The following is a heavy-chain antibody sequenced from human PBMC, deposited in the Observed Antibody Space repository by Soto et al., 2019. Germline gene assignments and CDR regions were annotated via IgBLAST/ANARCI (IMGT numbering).Heavy chain of an antibody. CDR1: GYTFTSYG. V-gene: IGHV1-18*01. D-gene: IGHD2-15*01. CDR3: ARDLLGYFDV. Sequence: QVQLVQSGAVVKKPGASVKVSCKASGYTFTSYGIGWVRQAPGQGLEWMGWINTNNGNTNSAQRLQGRVTMTADTSTRTGYMELRSLRSDDTAIYYCARDLLGYFDVWGQGTMVTISS. CDR2: INTNNGNT. J-gene: IGHJ3*01.